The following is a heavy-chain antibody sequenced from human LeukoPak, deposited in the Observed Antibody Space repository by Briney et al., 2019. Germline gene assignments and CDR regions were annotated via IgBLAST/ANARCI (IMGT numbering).Heavy chain of an antibody. D-gene: IGHD5-18*01. CDR2: ISGDGGST. CDR3: ARLNSYGYVFYYYGMDV. J-gene: IGHJ6*02. V-gene: IGHV3-43*02. CDR1: GFTLDDYA. Sequence: GGSLRLSCAASGFTLDDYAMHWVRHAPGKGLEWVSLISGDGGSTYYADSVKGRFTISRDNSKNSLYLQMNSLRTEDTALYYCARLNSYGYVFYYYGMDVWGQGTTVTVSS.